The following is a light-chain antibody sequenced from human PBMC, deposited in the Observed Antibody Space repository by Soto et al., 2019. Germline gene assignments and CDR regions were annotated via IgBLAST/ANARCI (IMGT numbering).Light chain of an antibody. CDR3: SSYTTSSTRV. Sequence: QSVLTQPASVSGSPGRSITISCTGTSSDVGGFNYVSWYQQHPGKAPKLIIYEVSNRPSGVSNRFSGSKSGNTASLTISGLQAEDEADYYCSSYTTSSTRVFGTGTKLTVL. J-gene: IGLJ1*01. CDR2: EVS. V-gene: IGLV2-14*01. CDR1: SSDVGGFNY.